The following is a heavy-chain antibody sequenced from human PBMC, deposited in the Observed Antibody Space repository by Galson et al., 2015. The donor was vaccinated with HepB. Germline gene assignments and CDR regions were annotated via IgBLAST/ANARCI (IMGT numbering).Heavy chain of an antibody. D-gene: IGHD2-15*01. CDR3: AREGGRWLRLHLYS. Sequence: SLRLSCAVSGFNFGSNWMHWVRQAPGKGLEWISRISHDGGRTNYADSVKGRFTISRDNARNTLFLQMHSLRAEDTAVYYCAREGGRWLRLHLYSWGQGTLVTVSS. CDR1: GFNFGSNW. J-gene: IGHJ4*02. V-gene: IGHV3-74*01. CDR2: ISHDGGRT.